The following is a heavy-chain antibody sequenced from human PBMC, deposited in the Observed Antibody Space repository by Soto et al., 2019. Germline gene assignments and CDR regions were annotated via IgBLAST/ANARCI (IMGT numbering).Heavy chain of an antibody. V-gene: IGHV3-23*01. Sequence: PWGSLRISCASSVFSLRGHALSWVRQAAGGGLEWVSGISGSEDRTNYADFVRGRFIISKDRSKNTLYLDMSGLRVDDTAVYFCGRTYTGGWGQGTMVTVSS. J-gene: IGHJ4*02. CDR1: VFSLRGHA. CDR3: GRTYTGG. D-gene: IGHD3-10*01. CDR2: ISGSEDRT.